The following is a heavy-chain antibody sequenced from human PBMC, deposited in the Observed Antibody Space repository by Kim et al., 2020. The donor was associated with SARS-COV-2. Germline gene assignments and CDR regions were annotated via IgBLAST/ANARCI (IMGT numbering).Heavy chain of an antibody. CDR1: GFTFSSYG. V-gene: IGHV3-33*05. J-gene: IGHJ4*02. CDR3: ARDRLPSGSYLYVGYYFDY. Sequence: GGSLRLSCAASGFTFSSYGMHWVRQAPGKGLEWVAVISYDGNNKYYADSAKGRLTISRDNSKNTLYLQMNSLRAEDTAVYYCARDRLPSGSYLYVGYYFDYWGQGALVTVSS. CDR2: ISYDGNNK. D-gene: IGHD1-26*01.